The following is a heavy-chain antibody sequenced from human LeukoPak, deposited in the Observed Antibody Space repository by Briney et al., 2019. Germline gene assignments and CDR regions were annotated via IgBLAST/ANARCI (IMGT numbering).Heavy chain of an antibody. V-gene: IGHV3-53*01. CDR3: ARGNSGSSYVEYYYGMDV. CDR2: IYSGGRT. D-gene: IGHD1-26*01. J-gene: IGHJ6*02. Sequence: GGSLRLSCVASGFIVSGDYMSWVRQAPGKGREWGSVIYSGGRTYYADSVKGRFTISRDNSKNTLYLQMNSLRAEDTAVYYCARGNSGSSYVEYYYGMDVWGQGTTVTVSS. CDR1: GFIVSGDY.